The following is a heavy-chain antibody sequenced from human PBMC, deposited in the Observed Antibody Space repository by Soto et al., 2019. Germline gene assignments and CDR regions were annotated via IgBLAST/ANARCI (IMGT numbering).Heavy chain of an antibody. CDR2: ISGSGGST. Sequence: EVHLLESGGGLVQPGGSLRLSCAASEFTFSSYAMSWVRQAPGKGLEWVSAISGSGGSTDYADSVKGRFTISRDNSKNMLYRQMNSLRAEDTALYYCAKCAYYSGWYFDLWGRGTLVTVSS. CDR3: AKCAYYSGWYFDL. D-gene: IGHD3-22*01. V-gene: IGHV3-23*01. J-gene: IGHJ2*01. CDR1: EFTFSSYA.